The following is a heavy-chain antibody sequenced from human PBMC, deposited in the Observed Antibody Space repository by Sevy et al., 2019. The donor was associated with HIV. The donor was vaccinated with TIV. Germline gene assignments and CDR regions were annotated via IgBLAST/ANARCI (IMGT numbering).Heavy chain of an antibody. CDR2: ISALNGDT. D-gene: IGHD2-15*01. Sequence: ASVKVSCKASGYTFSSYRITWVRQAPGQGPEWIGWISALNGDTNYAQKLQGRVTMTPDTTTSTVYMELRSLRSDDTAVYYCARAYCTGGRCYSLAYWGQGTLVTVSS. V-gene: IGHV1-18*01. CDR1: GYTFSSYR. J-gene: IGHJ4*02. CDR3: ARAYCTGGRCYSLAY.